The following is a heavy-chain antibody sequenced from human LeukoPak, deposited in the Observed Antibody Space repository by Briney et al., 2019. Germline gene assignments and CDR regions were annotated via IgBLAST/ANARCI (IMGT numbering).Heavy chain of an antibody. CDR3: ARMADSSGYYDVPY. D-gene: IGHD3-22*01. J-gene: IGHJ4*02. Sequence: QPGGSLRLSCAASGFTFGSYWMHWVRQAPGKGLVWVSRINSDGSSTSYADSVKGRFTISRDNAKNTLYLQMNSLRAEDTAVYYCARMADSSGYYDVPYWGQGTLVTVSS. CDR1: GFTFGSYW. V-gene: IGHV3-74*01. CDR2: INSDGSST.